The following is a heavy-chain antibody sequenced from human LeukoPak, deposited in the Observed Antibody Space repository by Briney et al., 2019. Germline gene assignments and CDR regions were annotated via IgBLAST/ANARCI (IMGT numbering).Heavy chain of an antibody. CDR2: INSDGTRI. CDR1: GFTFSSYW. Sequence: GGSLRLSCAASGFTFSSYWMHWVRQAPGKGLVWVSRINSDGTRISYADSVKGRFTTSRDNAENTLYLQMNSLRAEDTAVYYCSRGEVGVVDNWGQGTLVTVSS. D-gene: IGHD2-21*01. V-gene: IGHV3-74*01. CDR3: SRGEVGVVDN. J-gene: IGHJ4*02.